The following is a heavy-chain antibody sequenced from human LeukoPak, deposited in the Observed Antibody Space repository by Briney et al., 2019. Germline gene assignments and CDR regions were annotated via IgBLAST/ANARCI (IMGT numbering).Heavy chain of an antibody. CDR2: INSDGSEK. D-gene: IGHD6-19*01. CDR1: GFLFTSHW. J-gene: IGHJ4*02. Sequence: GGSLRLSCAASGFLFTSHWLSWFRQSPGRGLEWVAHINSDGSEKNYVDSVKGRFAISRDNARNSQFLQMNSLRAEDTAVYYCASGGGWVFFNWGQGTLVTVSS. V-gene: IGHV3-7*01. CDR3: ASGGGWVFFN.